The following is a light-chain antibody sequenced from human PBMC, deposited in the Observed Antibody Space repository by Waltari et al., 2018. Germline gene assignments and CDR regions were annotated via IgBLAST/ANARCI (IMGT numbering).Light chain of an antibody. Sequence: QSALTQPASVSGSPGQSITISCTGSSSDVGSSNLVSWYLQHPGKAPKLIIYTVSKRPSGVSNRFSGSKSGNTASLTISGLQAEDEADYYCYSYAGGSVFGTGTKVTVL. CDR1: SSDVGSSNL. CDR2: TVS. V-gene: IGLV2-23*02. J-gene: IGLJ1*01. CDR3: YSYAGGSV.